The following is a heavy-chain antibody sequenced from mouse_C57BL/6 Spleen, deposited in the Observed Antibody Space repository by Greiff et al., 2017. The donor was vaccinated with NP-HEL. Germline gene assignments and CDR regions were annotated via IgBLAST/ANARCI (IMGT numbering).Heavy chain of an antibody. V-gene: IGHV7-1*01. J-gene: IGHJ2*01. CDR3: ARDARGSSLYFDY. CDR1: GFTFSDFY. Sequence: EVQLVESGGGLVQSGRSLRLSCATSGFTFSDFYMEWVRQAPGKGLEWIAASRNKANDYTTEYSASVKGRFIVSRDTSQSILYLQMNALRAEDTAIYYCARDARGSSLYFDYWGQGTTLTVSS. D-gene: IGHD1-1*01. CDR2: SRNKANDYTT.